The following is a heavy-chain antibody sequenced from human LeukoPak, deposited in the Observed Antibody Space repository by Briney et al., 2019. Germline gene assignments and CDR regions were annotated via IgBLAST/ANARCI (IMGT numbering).Heavy chain of an antibody. D-gene: IGHD2-2*01. CDR3: ARHPEPGYCSSTSCHESYFDY. Sequence: GGSLRLSCAASGFTFSSCAMSWVRQAPGKGLEWVSAISGSGSRPYYADSVKGRFTISRDNSKNSLYLQMNSMRAEDTAVYYCARHPEPGYCSSTSCHESYFDYWGQGTLVTVSS. V-gene: IGHV3-23*01. CDR2: ISGSGSRP. J-gene: IGHJ4*02. CDR1: GFTFSSCA.